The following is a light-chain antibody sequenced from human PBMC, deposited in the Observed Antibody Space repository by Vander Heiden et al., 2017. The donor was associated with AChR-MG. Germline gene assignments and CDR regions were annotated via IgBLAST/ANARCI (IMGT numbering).Light chain of an antibody. V-gene: IGLV1-40*01. Sequence: QSVLTQPPSVSAAPGQRVTVSCTGTLSTIRAGYAVYWYQQLPRTAPKLLMYGKNSRPSGVPDRFVGSKSGTSAALAITGLRAEDEADYYCQAYDSTLSGSIFGGGTKLTVL. J-gene: IGLJ2*01. CDR3: QAYDSTLSGSI. CDR2: GKN. CDR1: LSTIRAGYA.